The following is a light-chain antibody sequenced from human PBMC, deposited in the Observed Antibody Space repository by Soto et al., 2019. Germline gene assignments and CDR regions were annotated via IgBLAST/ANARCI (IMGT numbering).Light chain of an antibody. V-gene: IGKV3-15*01. J-gene: IGKJ5*01. CDR3: QQYNNCPPAIT. Sequence: IVLTQSPATLSVSPGERATLSCSANETISTNLAWFQRTPGQPPRVLIYGSSTRATGVPDRFSGSGSGTEFTLIMSSLQSEDVSRYYFQQYNNCPPAITSGQGTRVEIK. CDR2: GSS. CDR1: ETISTN.